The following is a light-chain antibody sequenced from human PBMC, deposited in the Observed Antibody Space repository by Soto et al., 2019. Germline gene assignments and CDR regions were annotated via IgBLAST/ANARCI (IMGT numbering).Light chain of an antibody. CDR2: EVS. CDR1: SSDVGGYNY. CDR3: SSYAGSNNSWV. Sequence: QSVLTQPPSASGSPGQSVTISCPGTSSDVGGYNYVSWYQQHPGKAPKLMIYEVSKRPSGVPDRFSGSKSGNTASLTVSGLQAEDEADYYCSSYAGSNNSWVFGGGTKLTVL. J-gene: IGLJ3*02. V-gene: IGLV2-8*01.